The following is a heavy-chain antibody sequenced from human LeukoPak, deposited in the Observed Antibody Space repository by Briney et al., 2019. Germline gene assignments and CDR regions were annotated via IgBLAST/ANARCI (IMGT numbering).Heavy chain of an antibody. D-gene: IGHD3-22*01. CDR1: LVTPSRAV. J-gene: IGHJ4*02. CDR3: AKDPYHIDSSGYYYHGYFDY. Sequence: GGCPRLSRAPSLVTPSRAVIYWVPGPPGKGVGWVSYIRISVSTIYYADSVKGRFTISRDNAKNSLYLQMNSLRAEDTAVYYCAKDPYHIDSSGYYYHGYFDYWGQGTLVTVSS. CDR2: IRISVSTI. V-gene: IGHV3-48*03.